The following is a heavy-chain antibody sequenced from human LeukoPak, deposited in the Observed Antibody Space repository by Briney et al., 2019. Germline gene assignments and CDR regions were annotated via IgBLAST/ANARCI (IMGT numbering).Heavy chain of an antibody. Sequence: GGSLRLSCAASGFTFSSYAMSWVRQAPGKGLEWVSAISGSGGSTYYADSVKGRFTISRDNSKNTLYLQMNSLRAEDTAVYYCARRFGGTSGPWGYFDNWGQGTLLTVSS. CDR2: ISGSGGST. D-gene: IGHD4-23*01. J-gene: IGHJ4*02. CDR1: GFTFSSYA. CDR3: ARRFGGTSGPWGYFDN. V-gene: IGHV3-23*01.